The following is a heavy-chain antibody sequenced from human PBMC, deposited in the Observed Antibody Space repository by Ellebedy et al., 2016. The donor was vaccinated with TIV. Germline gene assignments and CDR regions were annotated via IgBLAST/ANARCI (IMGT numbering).Heavy chain of an antibody. CDR3: ATSGGRHVLGTYFEY. V-gene: IGHV1-8*01. D-gene: IGHD3-10*01. Sequence: ASVKVSXXASEYSFPSYDIHWVRQAPGQGFEWMGWMNPNGGNTGYTQKFQDRVIMTRNSDISTAYLELRSLRSDDTAVYYCATSGGRHVLGTYFEYWGQGTLVTVSS. J-gene: IGHJ4*02. CDR1: EYSFPSYD. CDR2: MNPNGGNT.